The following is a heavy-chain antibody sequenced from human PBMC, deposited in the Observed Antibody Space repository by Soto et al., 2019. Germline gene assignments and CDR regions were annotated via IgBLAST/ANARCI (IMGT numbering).Heavy chain of an antibody. V-gene: IGHV3-74*01. CDR2: INGDGSSA. J-gene: IGHJ4*01. CDR3: ARGHPDCAGDCSYN. D-gene: IGHD2-21*02. CDR1: GFTFSNYW. Sequence: GVSLRLSCAASGFTFSNYWMHWVRQAPGKGLVYVSRINGDGSSAAYADSVKGRFSISRDNARNTVYLQMNSLRVDDTAVYYCARGHPDCAGDCSYNWGHGTLVTVSS.